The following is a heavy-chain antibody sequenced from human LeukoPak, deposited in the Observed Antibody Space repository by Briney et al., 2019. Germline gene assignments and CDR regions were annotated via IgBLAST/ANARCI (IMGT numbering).Heavy chain of an antibody. CDR2: IYWNGDN. CDR1: GFSLSSSGEG. CDR3: AHTIYGNGGPYHFDY. Sequence: SGPTLVGPTQTLPLTCTFSGFSLSSSGEGVGWIRQPPGKALEWLAVIYWNGDNYYSPSLKSRLTLTKDSSKNHVVLILTNMVPMDTGTYYCAHTIYGNGGPYHFDYWGQGTLVTVSS. V-gene: IGHV2-5*01. D-gene: IGHD2-8*01. J-gene: IGHJ4*02.